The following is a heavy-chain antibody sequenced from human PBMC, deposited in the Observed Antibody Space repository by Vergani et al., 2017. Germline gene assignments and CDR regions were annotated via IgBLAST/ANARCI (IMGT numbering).Heavy chain of an antibody. CDR1: CCSLRSSNW. CDR2: IYHSGST. CDR3: ARALKLRYSPFGDYYYYGMDV. V-gene: IGHV4-4*03. Sequence: QVQLQESGPGLVKPPGTLSLPCAVSCCSLRSSNWWSWVRQPPGKGLQWIGEIYHSGSTNYNPSLKSRVTISVDKSKNQFSLKLSSVTAADTAVYYCARALKLRYSPFGDYYYYGMDVWGQGTTVTVSS. J-gene: IGHJ6*02. D-gene: IGHD3-9*01.